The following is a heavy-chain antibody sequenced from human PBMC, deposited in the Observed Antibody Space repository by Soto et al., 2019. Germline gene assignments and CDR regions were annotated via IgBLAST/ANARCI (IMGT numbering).Heavy chain of an antibody. J-gene: IGHJ4*02. CDR1: GYSFTSYW. CDR3: ATRYSNGWYYFDY. Sequence: GESLKISCKGSGYSFTSYWISWVRQMPGKGLEWMGRIDPSDSYTNYSPSFQGHVTISADKSISTAYLQWSSLKASDTAMYYCATRYSNGWYYFDYWGQGTLVTV. V-gene: IGHV5-10-1*01. D-gene: IGHD6-19*01. CDR2: IDPSDSYT.